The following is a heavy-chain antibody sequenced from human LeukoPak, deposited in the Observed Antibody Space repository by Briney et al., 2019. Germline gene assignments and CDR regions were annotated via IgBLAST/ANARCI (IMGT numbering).Heavy chain of an antibody. V-gene: IGHV1-2*02. CDR2: INPNGGGT. D-gene: IGHD6-19*01. Sequence: ASVKVSCKASGYTFTGYYMHWVRQAPGQGLEWMGWINPNGGGTNYAQKFQGRVTMTRDTSISTAYMELSRLRSDDTAVYYCAGNTAVAGSPQGLPSLDVWGKGTTVTVSS. CDR1: GYTFTGYY. J-gene: IGHJ6*04. CDR3: AGNTAVAGSPQGLPSLDV.